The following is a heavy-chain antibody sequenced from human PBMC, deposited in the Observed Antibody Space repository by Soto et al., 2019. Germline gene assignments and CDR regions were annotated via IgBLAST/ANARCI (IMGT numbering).Heavy chain of an antibody. J-gene: IGHJ4*02. V-gene: IGHV1-46*01. Sequence: GASVKVSCKASGYTFTNYYMHWVRQAPGQGLEWMGIVNPSDGDTRYAQIFQGRITMTRDTSTSTVYMDLRNVTSEDTAVYYCATLPVGSYSKGRPPYAFWRQGTLDPVSS. D-gene: IGHD2-2*01. CDR1: GYTFTNYY. CDR2: VNPSDGDT. CDR3: ATLPVGSYSKGRPPYAF.